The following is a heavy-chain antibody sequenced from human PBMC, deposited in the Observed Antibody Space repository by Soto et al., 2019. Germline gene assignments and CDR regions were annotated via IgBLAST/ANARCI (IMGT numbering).Heavy chain of an antibody. J-gene: IGHJ5*02. Sequence: GESLRISCKGSGFSFTNYWISWVRQMPGKGLEWMGSIDPVDSYANYSPSFQGHVTFSVDTSISTAYLQWSSLKASDTAMYFCARIESIARNWFDPWGQGTLVTVSS. D-gene: IGHD6-13*01. CDR2: IDPVDSYA. V-gene: IGHV5-10-1*01. CDR1: GFSFTNYW. CDR3: ARIESIARNWFDP.